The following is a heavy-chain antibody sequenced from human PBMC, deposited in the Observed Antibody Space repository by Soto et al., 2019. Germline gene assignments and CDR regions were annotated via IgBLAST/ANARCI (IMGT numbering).Heavy chain of an antibody. Sequence: QVQLVQSGAEVKKPGASVKVSCKASGYTFTSYDINWVRQATGQGLESMGWMNPNSGKTGYAQKFQGRVTMTRNTSISTAYMERSSLRSEDTAVYYCARGNEYGGNFDYWGQGTLVTVSS. V-gene: IGHV1-8*01. CDR1: GYTFTSYD. D-gene: IGHD2-15*01. J-gene: IGHJ4*02. CDR2: MNPNSGKT. CDR3: ARGNEYGGNFDY.